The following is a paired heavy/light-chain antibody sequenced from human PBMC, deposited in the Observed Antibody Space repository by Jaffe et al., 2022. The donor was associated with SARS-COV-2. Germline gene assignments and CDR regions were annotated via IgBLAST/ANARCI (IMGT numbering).Heavy chain of an antibody. CDR1: GYTFPTYW. V-gene: IGHV5-51*01. CDR2: IYPTDSDS. Sequence: EVQLVQSGAEVKKPGESLKLSCKGSGYTFPTYWIAWVRHMPGKGLEWMGIIYPTDSDSRYSPSLQGQVTFSADKSTSTAYLHFSSLKASDTAMYYCARLAGGMDVWGQGTTVTVSS. D-gene: IGHD6-13*01. J-gene: IGHJ6*02. CDR3: ARLAGGMDV.
Light chain of an antibody. V-gene: IGKV3-20*01. Sequence: EIVLTQSPGTVSLSPGERATLSCRASRSVGSSYLAWYQKKPGQAPRLLIDGASSRATGIPDRFSGSGSGTDFTLTISRLEPEDFAVYYCQHYGSLPYTFGQGTNLEIK. CDR2: GAS. CDR3: QHYGSLPYT. CDR1: RSVGSSY. J-gene: IGKJ2*01.